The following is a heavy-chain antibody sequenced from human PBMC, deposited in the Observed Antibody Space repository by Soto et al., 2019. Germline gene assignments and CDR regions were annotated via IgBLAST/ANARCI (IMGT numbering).Heavy chain of an antibody. CDR3: ARVRVWFAELSGAFDI. CDR2: ISSSGSTI. Sequence: PGGSLRLSCAASGFTFSSYEMNWVRQAPGKGLEWVSYISSSGSTIYYADSVKGRFTISRDNAKNSLYLQMNSLRAEDTAVYYCARVRVWFAELSGAFDIWGQGTMVTVSS. D-gene: IGHD3-10*01. V-gene: IGHV3-48*03. CDR1: GFTFSSYE. J-gene: IGHJ3*02.